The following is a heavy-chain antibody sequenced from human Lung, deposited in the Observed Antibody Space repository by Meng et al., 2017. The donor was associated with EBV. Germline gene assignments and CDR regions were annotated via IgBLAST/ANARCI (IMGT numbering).Heavy chain of an antibody. CDR1: GYSITNHNW. J-gene: IGHJ1*01. Sequence: VPLGSPGSALVQPSETRPLSCAVPGYSITNHNWWAWVRQPPGKGLGWIGEIPHRGSSAYNPSLKSRVSMSIDKSKNQFSLKLTSVTAADTAVYHCLRGSGGSVWGQGTLVTVSS. D-gene: IGHD3-10*01. CDR2: IPHRGSS. V-gene: IGHV4-4*02. CDR3: LRGSGGSV.